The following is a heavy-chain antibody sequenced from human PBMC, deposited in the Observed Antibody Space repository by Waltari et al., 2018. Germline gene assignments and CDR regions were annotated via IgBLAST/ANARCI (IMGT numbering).Heavy chain of an antibody. CDR2: IYYSGST. CDR3: ARLFRGSSSQYYYYYYMDV. V-gene: IGHV4-59*08. CDR1: GGSISSYS. J-gene: IGHJ6*03. Sequence: QVQLQESGPGLVKPSETLSLTCTVSGGSISSYSWSWIRQPPGKGLEWIWYIYYSGSTNYNPSLKSRVTISVDTSKNQFSLKLSSVTAADTAVYYCARLFRGSSSQYYYYYYMDVWGKGTTVTISS. D-gene: IGHD6-13*01.